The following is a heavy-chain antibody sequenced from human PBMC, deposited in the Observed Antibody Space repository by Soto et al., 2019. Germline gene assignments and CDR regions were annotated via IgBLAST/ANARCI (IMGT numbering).Heavy chain of an antibody. J-gene: IGHJ4*02. D-gene: IGHD6-19*01. Sequence: EVQLVESGGGLVQPGGSLRLSCAASAFRFGSDWMSWVRQAPGKGPEWVAIINHDGSEKYYVESVKGRLSISRDNAKGSLSLQMNSLRAEDTAVYYCARGRGWLLDSWGQGTQVIVSS. CDR1: AFRFGSDW. V-gene: IGHV3-7*01. CDR3: ARGRGWLLDS. CDR2: INHDGSEK.